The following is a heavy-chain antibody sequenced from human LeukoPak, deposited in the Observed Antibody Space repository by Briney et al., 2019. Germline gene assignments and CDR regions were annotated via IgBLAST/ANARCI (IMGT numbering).Heavy chain of an antibody. D-gene: IGHD3-10*01. Sequence: PGGSLRLSCAASGFTFSSYEMNWVRQAPGKGLEWLSYISASGNTRYYADSVKGRFTISRDNAKNSLSLQMNSLRAEDTALYYCARVEARYPSGSYSYWGQGTLVAVSS. J-gene: IGHJ4*02. CDR2: ISASGNTR. CDR1: GFTFSSYE. CDR3: ARVEARYPSGSYSY. V-gene: IGHV3-48*03.